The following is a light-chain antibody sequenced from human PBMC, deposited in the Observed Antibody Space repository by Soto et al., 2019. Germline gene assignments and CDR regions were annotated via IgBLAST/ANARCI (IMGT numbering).Light chain of an antibody. CDR3: SSYTSDNRNYV. CDR1: SSDVGAYTS. CDR2: EVS. J-gene: IGLJ1*01. V-gene: IGLV2-14*01. Sequence: QSVLTQPASVSGSPGQSITISCTGSSSDVGAYTSVSWYQQHPGKAPKLMIYEVSNQPSGVSRRFSGSKSGNTASLTISGLQAEDEAHYYCSSYTSDNRNYVFGTGTKVTVL.